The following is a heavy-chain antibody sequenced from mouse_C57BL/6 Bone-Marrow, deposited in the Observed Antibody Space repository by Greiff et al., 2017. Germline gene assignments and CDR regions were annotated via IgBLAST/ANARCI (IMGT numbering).Heavy chain of an antibody. Sequence: EVKLEESGGDLVKPGGSLKLSCAASGFTFSSYGMSWVRQTPDKRLEWVATISSGGSYTYYPDSVKGRFTISRDNAKNTLYLQMSSLKSEDTAMYYCARRSYSNYLFDYWGQGTTLTVSS. CDR2: ISSGGSYT. J-gene: IGHJ2*01. V-gene: IGHV5-6*02. CDR3: ARRSYSNYLFDY. CDR1: GFTFSSYG. D-gene: IGHD2-5*01.